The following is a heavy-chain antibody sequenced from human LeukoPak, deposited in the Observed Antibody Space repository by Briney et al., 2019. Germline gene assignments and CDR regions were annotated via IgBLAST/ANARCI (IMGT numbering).Heavy chain of an antibody. D-gene: IGHD1-26*01. Sequence: PGGSLRLSCAASGFTFSSYGMHWVRQAPGKGLEWVAFIRYDGSNKYHADSVKGRFTISRDYSKNTLYLQMNSLRAEDTAVYYCAKDRYSGSYTYQFDYWGQGTLVTVSS. CDR2: IRYDGSNK. CDR1: GFTFSSYG. V-gene: IGHV3-30*02. CDR3: AKDRYSGSYTYQFDY. J-gene: IGHJ4*02.